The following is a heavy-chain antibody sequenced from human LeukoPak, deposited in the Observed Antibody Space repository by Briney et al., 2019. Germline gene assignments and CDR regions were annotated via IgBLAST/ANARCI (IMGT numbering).Heavy chain of an antibody. Sequence: GASVKVSCKASGYTFTGYYMHWVRQAPGQGLEWMGWINPNSGGTNYAQKFQGRVTMTRDTSISTAYMELSRLRSDDTAVYYCASPAMVTSGVFSYDYWGQGTLVTVSS. V-gene: IGHV1-2*02. J-gene: IGHJ4*02. D-gene: IGHD5-18*01. CDR2: INPNSGGT. CDR3: ASPAMVTSGVFSYDY. CDR1: GYTFTGYY.